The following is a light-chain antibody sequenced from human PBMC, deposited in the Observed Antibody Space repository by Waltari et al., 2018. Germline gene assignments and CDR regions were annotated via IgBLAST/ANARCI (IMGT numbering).Light chain of an antibody. Sequence: DIVMTQSPDSLAVSLAVRATIHCKSRHSVLYSSNNKNSLAWFQQKPGQPPRLLIYWASTREPGVPDRFSGGGSGTDFTLTVSSLQAEDVAVYYCQQYYSSPRTFGQGTKVEIK. CDR3: QQYYSSPRT. CDR2: WAS. J-gene: IGKJ1*01. CDR1: HSVLYSSNNKNS. V-gene: IGKV4-1*01.